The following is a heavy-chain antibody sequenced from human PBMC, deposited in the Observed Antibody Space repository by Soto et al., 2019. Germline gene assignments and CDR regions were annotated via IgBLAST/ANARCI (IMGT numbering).Heavy chain of an antibody. J-gene: IGHJ4*02. CDR3: ARAPYYDFWSGPDCYFDY. Sequence: GGSLRLSGAASGFTLSSYWMSWVRQAPGKGLEWVANIKQDGSEKYYVDSVKGRFTISRDNAKNSLYLQMNSLRAEDTAVYYCARAPYYDFWSGPDCYFDYWGQGTLVTVS. D-gene: IGHD3-3*01. V-gene: IGHV3-7*04. CDR2: IKQDGSEK. CDR1: GFTLSSYW.